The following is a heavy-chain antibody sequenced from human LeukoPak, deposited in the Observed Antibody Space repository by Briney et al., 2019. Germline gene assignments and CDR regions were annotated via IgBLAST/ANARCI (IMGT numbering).Heavy chain of an antibody. V-gene: IGHV1-69*01. D-gene: IGHD6-13*01. Sequence: SVKVSCKASGGTFSSYAISWVRQAPGQGLEWMGGIIPIFGTANYAQKFQGRVTITEDESTSTAYMELSSLRSEDTAVYYCARVGIAAAGTVGLYGMDVWGKGTTVIVSS. J-gene: IGHJ6*04. CDR3: ARVGIAAAGTVGLYGMDV. CDR1: GGTFSSYA. CDR2: IIPIFGTA.